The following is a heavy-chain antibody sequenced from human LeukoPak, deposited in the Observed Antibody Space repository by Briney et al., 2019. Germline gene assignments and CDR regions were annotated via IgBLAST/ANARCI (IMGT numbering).Heavy chain of an antibody. CDR3: ARVSSSLDAFDI. Sequence: SETLSLTCTVSGGSISGYYWSWIRQPAGKGLEWIGRIYTGGSTNYHPSLKSRLTMSADTSKNQFSLKLSSVTAADTAVYYCARVSSSLDAFDIWGQGTMVTVSS. CDR1: GGSISGYY. V-gene: IGHV4-4*07. CDR2: IYTGGST. J-gene: IGHJ3*02. D-gene: IGHD6-6*01.